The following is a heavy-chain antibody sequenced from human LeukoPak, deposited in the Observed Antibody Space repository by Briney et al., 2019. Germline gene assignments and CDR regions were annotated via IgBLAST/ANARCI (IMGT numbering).Heavy chain of an antibody. CDR2: INHSGST. Sequence: SETLSLTCAVYGGSFSGYYWSWIRQPPGKGLEWIGEINHSGSTNYNPSLKSRVTISVDTSKNQFSLKLSSVTAADTAVYYCARGSEVPAAVNWFDPWGQGTLVTVSS. CDR3: ARGSEVPAAVNWFDP. CDR1: GGSFSGYY. V-gene: IGHV4-34*01. D-gene: IGHD2-2*01. J-gene: IGHJ5*02.